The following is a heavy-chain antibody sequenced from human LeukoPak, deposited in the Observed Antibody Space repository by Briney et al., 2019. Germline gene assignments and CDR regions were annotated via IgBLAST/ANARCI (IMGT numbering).Heavy chain of an antibody. D-gene: IGHD5-24*01. CDR3: TRSPRDGYHDAFDI. V-gene: IGHV5-51*01. CDR1: GYSFTTYW. J-gene: IGHJ3*02. Sequence: GESLQISCKGSGYSFTTYWIAWVRQMPGEGLEWMGIIYPGDSETRYSPSFQGQVTISADKSITTAHLQWGSLKASDTAMYYCTRSPRDGYHDAFDIWGQGTMVTVFS. CDR2: IYPGDSET.